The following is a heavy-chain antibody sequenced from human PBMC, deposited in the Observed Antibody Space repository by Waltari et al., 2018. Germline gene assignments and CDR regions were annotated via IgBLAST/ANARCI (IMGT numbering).Heavy chain of an antibody. J-gene: IGHJ2*01. D-gene: IGHD4-17*01. CDR3: ARVGKLTTRRDWYFDL. CDR2: IYYSGST. CDR1: GGSISSYY. V-gene: IGHV4-59*01. Sequence: QVQLQESGPGLVKPSETLSLTCTVSGGSISSYYWSWLRQPPGKGLEWIGYIYYSGSTNYNPSLKSRVTISVDTSKNQFSLKLSSVTAADTAVYYCARVGKLTTRRDWYFDLWGRGTLVTVSS.